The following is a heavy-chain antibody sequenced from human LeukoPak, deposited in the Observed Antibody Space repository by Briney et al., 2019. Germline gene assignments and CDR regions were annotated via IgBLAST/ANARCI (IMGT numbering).Heavy chain of an antibody. CDR3: ARGFQQLVFYFDY. V-gene: IGHV6-1*01. D-gene: IGHD6-13*01. Sequence: SQTLSLTCALSGDSFSSNSAAWSWIRQSPSRGLEWLGSTYYRSKWYNDYAVSVKSRITINPDTSKNQFSLQLNSVTPEDTAVYYCARGFQQLVFYFDYWGQGTLVTVSS. CDR1: GDSFSSNSAA. J-gene: IGHJ4*02. CDR2: TYYRSKWYN.